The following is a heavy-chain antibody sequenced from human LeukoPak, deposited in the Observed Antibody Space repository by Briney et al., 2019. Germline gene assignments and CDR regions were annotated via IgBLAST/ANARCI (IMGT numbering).Heavy chain of an antibody. J-gene: IGHJ4*02. CDR2: INPSSGSP. D-gene: IGHD6-13*01. CDR3: ARERYRDSSPQHFDY. V-gene: IGHV1-46*01. CDR1: GYTFSNYY. Sequence: ASVKVSCKTSGYTFSNYYIHWVRQAPGQGLEWMGTINPSSGSPSYAQKFQGRVTMTRDMSTSTVYMDLSSLRSEDTAVYYCARERYRDSSPQHFDYWGQGTLVTVSS.